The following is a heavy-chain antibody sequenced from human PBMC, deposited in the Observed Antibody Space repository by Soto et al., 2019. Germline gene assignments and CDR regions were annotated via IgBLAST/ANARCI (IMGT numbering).Heavy chain of an antibody. V-gene: IGHV3-23*01. J-gene: IGHJ4*02. CDR3: AKEIWDDYGDYVSYFDY. Sequence: GGSLRLSCAASGFTFSSYAMSWVRQAPGKGLEWVSAISGSGGSTYYADSVKGRFTISRDNSKNTLYLQMNSLRAEDTAVYYCAKEIWDDYGDYVSYFDYWGQGTLVTVSS. CDR1: GFTFSSYA. D-gene: IGHD4-17*01. CDR2: ISGSGGST.